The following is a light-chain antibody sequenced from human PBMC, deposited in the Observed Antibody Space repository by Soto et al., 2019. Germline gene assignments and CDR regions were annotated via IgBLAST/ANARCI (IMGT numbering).Light chain of an antibody. J-gene: IGLJ2*01. CDR1: ISDVGGYNY. CDR2: GVN. V-gene: IGLV2-14*01. CDR3: SSYTSGSTRIV. Sequence: QSALTQPASVSGSPGQSITISCTGTISDVGGYNYVSWYQHHPGKAPKLMIYGVNIRPSGVFDRFSGSKSGNTASLTISGLQADDEADYYCSSYTSGSTRIVFGGGTKLTVL.